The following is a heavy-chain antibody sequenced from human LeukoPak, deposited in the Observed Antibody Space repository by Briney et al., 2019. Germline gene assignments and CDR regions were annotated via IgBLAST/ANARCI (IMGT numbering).Heavy chain of an antibody. J-gene: IGHJ4*02. D-gene: IGHD5-24*01. Sequence: SETLSLTCTVSGGSISNSSYYWGWIRQPPGKGLEWIGSMYYSGSTYYNPSLKSRATISVDTSKNQFSLKLSSVTAADTAVYCCARHGRMGTINPSYWGQGTLVTVSS. CDR3: ARHGRMGTINPSY. CDR2: MYYSGST. CDR1: GGSISNSSYY. V-gene: IGHV4-39*01.